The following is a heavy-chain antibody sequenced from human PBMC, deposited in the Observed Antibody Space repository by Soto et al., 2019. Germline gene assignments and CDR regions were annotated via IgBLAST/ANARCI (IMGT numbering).Heavy chain of an antibody. Sequence: QMQLVQSGPEVKKPGTSVKVSCKASGFTFTSSAVQWVRQARGQRLEWIGWIVVGSGNTNYAQKFQERVTITRDMSTSXXYXEXXSLRSEDTAVYYCAADYRKGGSYYEESYYYYGMDVWGQGTTVTVSS. CDR1: GFTFTSSA. CDR2: IVVGSGNT. D-gene: IGHD1-26*01. CDR3: AADYRKGGSYYEESYYYYGMDV. V-gene: IGHV1-58*01. J-gene: IGHJ6*02.